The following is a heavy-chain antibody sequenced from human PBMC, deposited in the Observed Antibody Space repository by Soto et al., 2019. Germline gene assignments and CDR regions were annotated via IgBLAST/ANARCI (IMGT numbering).Heavy chain of an antibody. V-gene: IGHV1-8*01. CDR3: ARGPKSGSDYYYYYGMDV. Sequence: QVQLVQSGAEVKKPGASVKVSCQASGYTFTSYDINWVRQATGQGPEWMGWMNPNSGNTGYAQKFQGRVTMTRNTSKSTAYMELRSLRSEDTAVYYCARGPKSGSDYYYYYGMDVWGQGTTVTVSS. J-gene: IGHJ6*02. CDR1: GYTFTSYD. D-gene: IGHD1-26*01. CDR2: MNPNSGNT.